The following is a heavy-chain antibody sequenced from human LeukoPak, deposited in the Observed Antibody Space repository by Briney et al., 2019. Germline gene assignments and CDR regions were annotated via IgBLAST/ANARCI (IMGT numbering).Heavy chain of an antibody. J-gene: IGHJ4*02. CDR3: ARFGYSGWNLEY. CDR1: GFTFSSYS. D-gene: IGHD5-12*01. Sequence: GGSLRLSCAASGFTFSSYSMNWVRQAPGKGLEWVSSISSSSSYIYYADSVKGRFTISRDNAKNSLYLQMNSLRAEDTAVYYCARFGYSGWNLEYWGQGTLVTVSS. V-gene: IGHV3-21*01. CDR2: ISSSSSYI.